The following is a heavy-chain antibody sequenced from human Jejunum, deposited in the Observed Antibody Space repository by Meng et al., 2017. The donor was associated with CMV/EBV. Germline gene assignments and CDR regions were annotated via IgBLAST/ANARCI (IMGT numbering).Heavy chain of an antibody. J-gene: IGHJ4*02. CDR2: IIPILGIA. Sequence: QVQLVQSGAEVRKPXSSVKVSCKACGGTFSSYAISWVRQAPGQGLAWMGGIIPILGIANYAQKFQGRVTITADKSTSTAYMELSSLRSEDTAVYYCARERPGGMATTPYFDYWGQGTLVTVSS. V-gene: IGHV1-69*10. D-gene: IGHD5-24*01. CDR3: ARERPGGMATTPYFDY. CDR1: GGTFSSYA.